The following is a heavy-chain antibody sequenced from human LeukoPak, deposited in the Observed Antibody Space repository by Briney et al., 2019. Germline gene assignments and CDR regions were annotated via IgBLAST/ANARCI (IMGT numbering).Heavy chain of an antibody. Sequence: GGSLRPSCAASGFTFSSYSMNWVRQAPGKGLEGFSSISSSSSYIYYADSVKDRFTISRDNAKNSLYLQMNSLRAEDTAVYYCAREFGSTNYDYWGQGTLVTVSS. D-gene: IGHD2-2*01. CDR3: AREFGSTNYDY. CDR2: ISSSSSYI. V-gene: IGHV3-21*01. J-gene: IGHJ4*02. CDR1: GFTFSSYS.